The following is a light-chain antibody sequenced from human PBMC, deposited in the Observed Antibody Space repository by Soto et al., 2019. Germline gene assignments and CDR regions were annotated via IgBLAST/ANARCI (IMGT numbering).Light chain of an antibody. CDR1: QSVSGNY. J-gene: IGKJ5*01. CDR3: QQRSNWPPIT. V-gene: IGKV3D-20*02. CDR2: GAP. Sequence: EIVLTQSPCTLSWSPGERATLSWRASQSVSGNYLAWYQQKPGQAPRLLIFGAPSRATGIPARFSGSGSGTDFTLTISSLEPEDFAVYYCQQRSNWPPITFGQGTRLEIK.